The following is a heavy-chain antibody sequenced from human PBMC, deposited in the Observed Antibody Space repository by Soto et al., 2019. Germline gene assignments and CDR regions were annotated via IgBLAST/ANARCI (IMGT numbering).Heavy chain of an antibody. CDR2: INHSGST. CDR1: GGSFSGYY. V-gene: IGHV4-34*01. CDR3: ARGGGITLFGVVMGEALDY. J-gene: IGHJ4*02. D-gene: IGHD3-3*01. Sequence: QVQLQQLGAGLLKPSETLSLTCAVYGGSFSGYYWSWIRQPPGQGLEWIGEINHSGSTNYNPSLKSRVTISIDTSKNQFSLKLSSVTAADTAVYYCARGGGITLFGVVMGEALDYWGQGTLVTVSS.